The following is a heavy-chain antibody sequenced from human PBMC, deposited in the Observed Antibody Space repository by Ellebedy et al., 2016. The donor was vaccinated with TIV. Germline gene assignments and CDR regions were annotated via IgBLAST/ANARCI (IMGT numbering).Heavy chain of an antibody. CDR3: ASPSAHLWFGDYYYYGMDV. CDR1: GYTFTSYY. D-gene: IGHD3-10*01. V-gene: IGHV1-46*01. J-gene: IGHJ6*02. CDR2: INPSGGST. Sequence: ASVKVSXXASGYTFTSYYMHWVRQAPGQGLEWMGIINPSGGSTSYAQKFQGRVTMTRDTSTSTVYMELSSLRSEDTAVYYCASPSAHLWFGDYYYYGMDVWGQGTTVTVSS.